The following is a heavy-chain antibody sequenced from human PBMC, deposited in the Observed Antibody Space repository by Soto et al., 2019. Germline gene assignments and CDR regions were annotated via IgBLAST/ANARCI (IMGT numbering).Heavy chain of an antibody. CDR3: ARADSGYDLGSFDY. V-gene: IGHV4-30-2*01. D-gene: IGHD5-12*01. J-gene: IGHJ4*02. CDR1: GGSISSGGYS. Sequence: PSETLPLTCAVSGGSISSGGYSWSWIRQPPGKGLEWIGYIYHSGSTYYNPSLKSRVTISVDRSKNQFSLKLSSVTAADTAVYYCARADSGYDLGSFDYWGQGTLVTVSS. CDR2: IYHSGST.